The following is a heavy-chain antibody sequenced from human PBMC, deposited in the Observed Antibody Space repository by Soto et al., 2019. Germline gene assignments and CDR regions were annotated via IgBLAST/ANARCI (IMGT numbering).Heavy chain of an antibody. CDR2: IHYSGST. CDR1: GGSISSGDKY. J-gene: IGHJ3*02. CDR3: VRGQAFDI. V-gene: IGHV4-31*03. Sequence: QVQLQESGPGLVKPSQTLSLTCTVSGGSISSGDKYWSWIRQHPGKGLEWIGYIHYSGSTYYTPSRKSRAVISVDTSKNQFSLKLSSVTDADTAVYYCVRGQAFDIWGHGTLVTVSS.